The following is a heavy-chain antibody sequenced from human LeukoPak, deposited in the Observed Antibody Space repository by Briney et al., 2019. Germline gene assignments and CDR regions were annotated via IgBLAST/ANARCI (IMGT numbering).Heavy chain of an antibody. D-gene: IGHD4-23*01. Sequence: PSETLSLTCTVSTASISGYYWSWIRQPPGKGLEWIGEINHSGSTNYNPSLKSRVTISVDTSKNQFSLKLSSVTAADTAVYYCARGPNYGGNSKDFDYWGQGTLVTVSS. V-gene: IGHV4-34*01. J-gene: IGHJ4*02. CDR2: INHSGST. CDR3: ARGPNYGGNSKDFDY. CDR1: TASISGYY.